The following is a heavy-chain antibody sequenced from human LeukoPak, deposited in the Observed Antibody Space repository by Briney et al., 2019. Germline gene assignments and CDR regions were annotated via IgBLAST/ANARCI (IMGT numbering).Heavy chain of an antibody. CDR1: GFTVSGNY. Sequence: PGGSLRLSCAVSGFTVSGNYMSWVRQAPGKGLEWVSYISSSSTTIYYADSVKGRFTISRDNAKNSLYLQMNSLRAEDTAVYYCARDRCYGGSCKSWSVGYMDVWGKGTTVTVSS. D-gene: IGHD2-15*01. CDR2: ISSSSTTI. V-gene: IGHV3-48*01. CDR3: ARDRCYGGSCKSWSVGYMDV. J-gene: IGHJ6*04.